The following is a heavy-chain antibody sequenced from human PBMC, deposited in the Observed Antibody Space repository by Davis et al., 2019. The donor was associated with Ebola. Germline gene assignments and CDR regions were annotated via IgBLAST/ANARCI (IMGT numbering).Heavy chain of an antibody. CDR3: ARRTYYYDSSGYYFDY. J-gene: IGHJ4*02. CDR2: INHSGST. CDR1: GGSFSGYY. V-gene: IGHV4-34*01. Sequence: MPSETLSLTCAVYGGSFSGYYWSWIRQPPGKGLEWIGEINHSGSTNYNPSLKSRVTISVDTSKNQFSLKVRSVTAADTAVYYCARRTYYYDSSGYYFDYWGQGTLVTVSS. D-gene: IGHD3-22*01.